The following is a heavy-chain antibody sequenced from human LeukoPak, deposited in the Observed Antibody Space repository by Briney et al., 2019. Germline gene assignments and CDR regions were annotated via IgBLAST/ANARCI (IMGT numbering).Heavy chain of an antibody. J-gene: IGHJ6*03. CDR3: ARGCSSSWYLGYYYYYYMDV. CDR2: INHSGST. CDR1: GGSFSGYY. Sequence: NTSETLSLTCAVYGGSFSGYYWSWIRQPPGKGLEWIGEINHSGSTNYNPSLKSRVTISVDTSKNQFSLKLSSVTAADTAVYYCARGCSSSWYLGYYYYYYMDVWGKGTTVTVSS. D-gene: IGHD6-13*01. V-gene: IGHV4-34*01.